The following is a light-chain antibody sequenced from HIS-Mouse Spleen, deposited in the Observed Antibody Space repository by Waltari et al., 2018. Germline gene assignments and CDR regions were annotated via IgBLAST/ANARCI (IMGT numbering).Light chain of an antibody. CDR2: EDS. CDR1: ALPKKY. V-gene: IGLV3-10*01. J-gene: IGLJ2*01. CDR3: YSTDSSGNHRV. Sequence: SYELTRPPSVSVSPGQTARITCSGDALPKKYAYWYQQKSGQAPVLVIYEDSKRPSGIPERFCGSSSGTMATLTISGAQVEDEADYYCYSTDSSGNHRVFGGGTKLTVL.